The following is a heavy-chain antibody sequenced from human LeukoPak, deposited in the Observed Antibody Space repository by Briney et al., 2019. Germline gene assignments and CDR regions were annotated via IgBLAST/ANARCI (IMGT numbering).Heavy chain of an antibody. V-gene: IGHV1-18*01. J-gene: IGHJ3*02. CDR1: GYIFTSYG. CDR2: ISAYNGNT. D-gene: IGHD6-13*01. Sequence: ASVKVSCKSSGYIFTSYGITWVRQAPGQGLEWMGWISAYNGNTNYAQKLQGRVTMTTDTSTTTAYMELRSLRSDDTAVYYCARRSSWYGRAFDIWGQGTMVTVSS. CDR3: ARRSSWYGRAFDI.